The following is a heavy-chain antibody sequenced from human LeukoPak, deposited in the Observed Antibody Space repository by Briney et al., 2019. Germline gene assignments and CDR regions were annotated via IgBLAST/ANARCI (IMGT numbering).Heavy chain of an antibody. D-gene: IGHD3-16*01. CDR3: ARGSGRGGSFDY. CDR2: ISSSSSYI. V-gene: IGHV3-21*01. Sequence: PGGSLRLSCAASGFTFSSYSMNWVRQAPGKGLEWVSSISSSSSYIYYADSVKGRFTISRDNAKNSLYLQMNSLRAEDTAVYYCARGSGRGGSFDYWGQGTLVTVSS. J-gene: IGHJ4*02. CDR1: GFTFSSYS.